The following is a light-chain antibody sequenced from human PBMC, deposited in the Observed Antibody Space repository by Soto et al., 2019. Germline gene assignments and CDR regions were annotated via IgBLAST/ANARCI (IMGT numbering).Light chain of an antibody. CDR2: LGS. Sequence: DIVLTQSPLFLPVTPGAPASISCRSSQSLLHSNGYNYLDWYLQKPGQSPQLLIYLGSNRASGVPDRFSGSGSGTDFTLKISRVEAEDVGIYYCMQALGLPYTFGQGTKLEIK. J-gene: IGKJ2*01. V-gene: IGKV2-28*01. CDR3: MQALGLPYT. CDR1: QSLLHSNGYNY.